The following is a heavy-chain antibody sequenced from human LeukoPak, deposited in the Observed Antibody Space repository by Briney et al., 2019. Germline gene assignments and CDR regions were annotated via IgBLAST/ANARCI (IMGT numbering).Heavy chain of an antibody. D-gene: IGHD2-2*01. V-gene: IGHV4-30-2*01. CDR3: ARGSMRYCSSTSCYRSWFDP. J-gene: IGHJ5*02. CDR1: GGSISSGGYS. CDR2: IYHSGST. Sequence: PSQTLSLTCAVSGGSISSGGYSWSWIRQPPGKGLEWIGYIYHSGSTYYNPSLKSRVTISVDTSKNQFSLKLSSVTAADTAVYYCARGSMRYCSSTSCYRSWFDPWGQGTLVTVSS.